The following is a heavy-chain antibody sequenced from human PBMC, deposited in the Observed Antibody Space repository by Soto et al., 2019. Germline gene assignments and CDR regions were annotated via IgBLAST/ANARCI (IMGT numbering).Heavy chain of an antibody. CDR2: ISSSSSYI. J-gene: IGHJ6*03. Sequence: EVQLVESGGGLVKPGGSLRLSCAASGFTFSSYSMNWVRQAPGKGLEWVSSISSSSSYISYADSVKGRFTISRDNAKNSLYLQMNSLRAEDTAVYYCARRYCSSTNGYDNYYYDMDVWGKGTTVTVSS. CDR1: GFTFSSYS. CDR3: ARRYCSSTNGYDNYYYDMDV. V-gene: IGHV3-21*06. D-gene: IGHD2-2*01.